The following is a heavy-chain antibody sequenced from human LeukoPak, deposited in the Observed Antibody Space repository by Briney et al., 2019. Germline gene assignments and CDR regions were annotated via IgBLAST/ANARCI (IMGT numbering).Heavy chain of an antibody. Sequence: GGSLRLSCAASGFTFDDYTMHWVRQAPGKGLEWVSLISWDGGSTYYADSVKGRFTISRDNSKNSLYLQMNSLRTEDTALYYCAKPIYGDEIEMYAFDIWGQGTMVTVSS. CDR2: ISWDGGST. J-gene: IGHJ3*02. V-gene: IGHV3-43*01. CDR3: AKPIYGDEIEMYAFDI. D-gene: IGHD4-17*01. CDR1: GFTFDDYT.